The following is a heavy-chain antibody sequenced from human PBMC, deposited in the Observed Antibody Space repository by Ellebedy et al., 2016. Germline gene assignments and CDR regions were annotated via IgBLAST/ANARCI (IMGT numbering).Heavy chain of an antibody. CDR3: ARGEGGVLLWFGEITFHS. CDR2: IYNRGST. CDR1: GGSLSGYS. D-gene: IGHD3-10*01. J-gene: IGHJ5*02. V-gene: IGHV4-34*01. Sequence: SETLSLTCAVYGGSLSGYSWSWIRQPPGKGLEWIGYIYNRGSTHYNPSLKSRVTLSVDTSKNQFSLKLNSATAADTAVYYCARGEGGVLLWFGEITFHSWGQGTLVTVSS.